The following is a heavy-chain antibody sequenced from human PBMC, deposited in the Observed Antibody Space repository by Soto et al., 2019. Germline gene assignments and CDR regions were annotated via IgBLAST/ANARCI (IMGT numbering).Heavy chain of an antibody. CDR3: ARQPSGAAASSFDY. CDR2: IDPSDSYT. V-gene: IGHV5-10-1*01. J-gene: IGHJ4*02. D-gene: IGHD6-13*01. Sequence: GESLKISCQGSGYSFTSYWISWVRLMPGKGLEWMGRIDPSDSYTSYRPSFQGHVTISGDKSISTAYLQWSSLKASDTAMYYCARQPSGAAASSFDYWGQGTLVTVSS. CDR1: GYSFTSYW.